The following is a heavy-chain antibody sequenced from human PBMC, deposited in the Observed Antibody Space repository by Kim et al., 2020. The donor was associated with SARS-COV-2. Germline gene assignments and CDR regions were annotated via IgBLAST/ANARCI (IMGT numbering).Heavy chain of an antibody. J-gene: IGHJ4*02. CDR1: GFTFSNHW. CDR3: ARRGGYGDYDNIDY. CDR2: INSDGSTT. D-gene: IGHD4-17*01. V-gene: IGHV3-74*01. Sequence: GGSLRLSCAASGFTFSNHWMHWVRLGPGKGLVWVARINSDGSTTTYADSVKGRFTISRDNVKNTLYLQMNGLRADDTGVYYCARRGGYGDYDNIDYWGQGTLVTVSS.